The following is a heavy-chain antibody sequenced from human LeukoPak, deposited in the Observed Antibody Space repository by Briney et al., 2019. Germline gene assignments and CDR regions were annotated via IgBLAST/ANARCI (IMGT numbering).Heavy chain of an antibody. CDR1: GGSVSSGSYY. CDR3: ARAVNIKDYYDSSGYPDY. D-gene: IGHD3-22*01. J-gene: IGHJ4*02. Sequence: SETLSLTCTVSGGSVSSGSYYWSWIRQPPGKGLEWIGYIYYSGSTNYNPSLKSRVTISVDTSKNQFSLKLSSVTAADTAVYYCARAVNIKDYYDSSGYPDYWGQGTLVTVSS. V-gene: IGHV4-61*01. CDR2: IYYSGST.